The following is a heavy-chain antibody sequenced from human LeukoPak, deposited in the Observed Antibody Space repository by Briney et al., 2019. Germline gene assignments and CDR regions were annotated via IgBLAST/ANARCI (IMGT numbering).Heavy chain of an antibody. CDR1: GYTFTGYY. V-gene: IGHV1-2*02. D-gene: IGHD3-3*01. J-gene: IGHJ4*02. CDR3: ARDYDFWSAFRSFDY. CDR2: INPNSGGT. Sequence: ASVKVSCKASGYTFTGYYMHWVRQAPGQGLEWMGWINPNSGGTNYAQKFQGRVTMTRDTSISTAYMELSRLRSDDTAVYYCARDYDFWSAFRSFDYWGQGTLVTVSS.